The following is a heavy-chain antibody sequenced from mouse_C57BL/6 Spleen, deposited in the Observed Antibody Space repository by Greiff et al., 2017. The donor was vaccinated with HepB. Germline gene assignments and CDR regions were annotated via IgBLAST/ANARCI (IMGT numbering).Heavy chain of an antibody. CDR2: INPSSGYT. D-gene: IGHD2-3*01. J-gene: IGHJ2*01. CDR1: GYTFTSYW. CDR3: ARESLYDGYYVGYFDY. Sequence: QVHVKQSGAELAKPGASVKLSCKASGYTFTSYWMHWVKQRPGQGLEWIGYINPSSGYTKYNQKFKDKATLTADKSSSTAYMQLSSLTYEDSAVYYCARESLYDGYYVGYFDYWGQGTTLTVSS. V-gene: IGHV1-7*01.